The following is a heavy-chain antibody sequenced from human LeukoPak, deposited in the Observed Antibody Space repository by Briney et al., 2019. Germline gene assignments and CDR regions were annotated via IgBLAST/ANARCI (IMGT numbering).Heavy chain of an antibody. V-gene: IGHV4-31*03. J-gene: IGHJ4*02. CDR2: IYYSGST. D-gene: IGHD3-10*01. CDR1: GGSISSGGYY. CDR3: ARVNPYGYYFDY. Sequence: SETLSLTCTVSGGSISSGGYYWSWIRQHPGKGLEWIGYIYYSGSTYYNPSLKSRVTISVDTSKNQFSLKLSSVTAADTAVYYCARVNPYGYYFDYWAREPWSPSPQ.